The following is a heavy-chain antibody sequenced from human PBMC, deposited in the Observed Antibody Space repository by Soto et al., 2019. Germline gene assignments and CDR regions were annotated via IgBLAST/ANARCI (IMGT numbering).Heavy chain of an antibody. Sequence: GASVKVSCKASGYTFTNYYMHWVRQAPGQGLEWMGWINPNSGGTNYAQKFQGWVTMTRDTSISTAYMELNRLRSDDTAVYYCARVGISTSFSHYGMDVWGQGTTVTVSS. J-gene: IGHJ6*02. CDR3: ARVGISTSFSHYGMDV. D-gene: IGHD2-2*01. CDR1: GYTFTNYY. V-gene: IGHV1-2*04. CDR2: INPNSGGT.